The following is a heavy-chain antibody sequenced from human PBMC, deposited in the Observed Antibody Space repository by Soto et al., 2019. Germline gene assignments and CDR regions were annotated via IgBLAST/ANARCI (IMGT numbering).Heavy chain of an antibody. J-gene: IGHJ3*02. D-gene: IGHD2-2*01. Sequence: ASVKVSCKASGYTFTSYGISWVRQAPGQGLEWMGWINPNSGGTNYAQKFQGWVTMTRDTSISTAYMELSRLRSDDTAVYYCARDPTPIVVVPAAIGAFDIWGQGTMVTVSS. CDR1: GYTFTSYG. CDR3: ARDPTPIVVVPAAIGAFDI. V-gene: IGHV1-2*04. CDR2: INPNSGGT.